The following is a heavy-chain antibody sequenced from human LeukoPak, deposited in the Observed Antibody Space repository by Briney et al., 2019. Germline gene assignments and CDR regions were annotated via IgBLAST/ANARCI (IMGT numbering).Heavy chain of an antibody. D-gene: IGHD6-6*01. CDR3: AKQSPARSLGE. CDR1: GFPFTFA. CDR2: ISGSGGDT. J-gene: IGHJ4*02. V-gene: IGHV3-23*01. Sequence: GGSLRLSCAASGFPFTFAMSWVRQAPGKGREWGSTISGSGGDTYNAEPSKGRSTISRDNSKAALYLQMDSLRAEDTAVYYCAKQSPARSLGEGGRGTLVTVSS.